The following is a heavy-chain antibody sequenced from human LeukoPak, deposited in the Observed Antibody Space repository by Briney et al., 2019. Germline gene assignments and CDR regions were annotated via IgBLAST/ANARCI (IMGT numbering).Heavy chain of an antibody. V-gene: IGHV3-23*01. Sequence: GGTLRLSCAGSGFSFSSYGMSWVRQAPGKGLEWVSGITGSGGSTYYADSVKGRFTISRDNSQNTLYLQMNSLRAEDTAVYYCAKGHGSGTYWVFNDWGQGTLVTVSS. CDR3: AKGHGSGTYWVFND. CDR1: GFSFSSYG. D-gene: IGHD3-10*01. CDR2: ITGSGGST. J-gene: IGHJ4*02.